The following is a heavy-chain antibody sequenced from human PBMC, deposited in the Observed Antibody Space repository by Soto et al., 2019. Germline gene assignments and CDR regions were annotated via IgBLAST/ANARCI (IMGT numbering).Heavy chain of an antibody. CDR1: GFAFNKFG. Sequence: PGGSLRLSCEASGFAFNKFGMHWVRQAPGKGLEWVAFISYDESYQYYADSVQGRLTITRDNSMNTLNMQLNSLRREDTAVYYCAKGGEVGGVLGDHWGQGTLVTVSS. D-gene: IGHD1-26*01. V-gene: IGHV3-30*18. CDR3: AKGGEVGGVLGDH. J-gene: IGHJ4*02. CDR2: ISYDESYQ.